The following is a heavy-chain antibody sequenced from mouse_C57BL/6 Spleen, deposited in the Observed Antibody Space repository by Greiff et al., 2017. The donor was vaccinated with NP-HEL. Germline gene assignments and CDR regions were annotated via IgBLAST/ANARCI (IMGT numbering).Heavy chain of an antibody. CDR2: IYPGGGYT. V-gene: IGHV1-63*01. CDR3: ARMITTVYAMDY. Sequence: QVQLQQSGAELVRPGTSVKMSCKASGYTFTNYWIGWAKQRPGHGLEWIGDIYPGGGYTNYNEKFKGKATLTADKSASTAYMQFSSLTSEDSAIYYCARMITTVYAMDYWGQGTSVTVSS. J-gene: IGHJ4*01. CDR1: GYTFTNYW. D-gene: IGHD1-1*01.